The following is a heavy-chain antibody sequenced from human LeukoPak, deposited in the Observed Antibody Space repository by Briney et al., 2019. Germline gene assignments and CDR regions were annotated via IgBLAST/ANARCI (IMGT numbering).Heavy chain of an antibody. CDR1: GFTFTSSA. V-gene: IGHV1-58*02. J-gene: IGHJ4*02. CDR3: AADLNYYDSSGSGDY. D-gene: IGHD3-22*01. Sequence: TSVKVSCKASGFTFTSSAMQWVRQARGQRLEWIGWIVVGSGNTNYAQKFQERVAITRDMSTSTAYMELTSLRSEDTAVYYCAADLNYYDSSGSGDYWGQGTLVTVSS. CDR2: IVVGSGNT.